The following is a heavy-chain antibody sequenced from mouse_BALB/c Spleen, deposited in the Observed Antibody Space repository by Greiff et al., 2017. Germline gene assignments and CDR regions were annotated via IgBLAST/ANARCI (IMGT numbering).Heavy chain of an antibody. J-gene: IGHJ1*01. V-gene: IGHV5-6-4*01. CDR2: ISSGGSYT. Sequence: EVHLVESGGGLVKPGGSLKLSCAASGFTFSSYTMSWVRQTPEKRLEWVATISSGGSYTYYPDSVKGRFTISRDNAKNTLYLQMSSLKSEDTAMYYCTREGSSSLITRYFDVWGAGTTVTVSS. CDR1: GFTFSSYT. CDR3: TREGSSSLITRYFDV. D-gene: IGHD6-2*01.